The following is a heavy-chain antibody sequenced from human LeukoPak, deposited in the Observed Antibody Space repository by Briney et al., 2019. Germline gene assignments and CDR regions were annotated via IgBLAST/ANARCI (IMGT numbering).Heavy chain of an antibody. CDR2: INHSGST. J-gene: IGHJ6*02. V-gene: IGHV4-34*01. Sequence: NPSETLSLTCAVYSGSFSGYYWSWIRQPPGKGLEWIGEINHSGSTNYNPSLKSRVTISVDTSKNQFSLKLSSVTAADTAVYYCATHSVAGKKRSNYYYYGMDVWGQGTTVTVSS. CDR3: ATHSVAGKKRSNYYYYGMDV. CDR1: SGSFSGYY. D-gene: IGHD6-19*01.